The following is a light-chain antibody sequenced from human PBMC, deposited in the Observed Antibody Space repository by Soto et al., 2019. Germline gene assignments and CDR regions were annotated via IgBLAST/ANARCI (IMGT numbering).Light chain of an antibody. V-gene: IGKV3-15*01. J-gene: IGKJ1*01. Sequence: EIVLTHSPAILSVSPGEIATLSCRASQSISRSLAWYQQKPGQAPRLLISDASTRATGIPARFSGSGSVTEFTLTISSLQSEDFAVYYCQQYDSSPWTFGQGTKVDIK. CDR1: QSISRS. CDR3: QQYDSSPWT. CDR2: DAS.